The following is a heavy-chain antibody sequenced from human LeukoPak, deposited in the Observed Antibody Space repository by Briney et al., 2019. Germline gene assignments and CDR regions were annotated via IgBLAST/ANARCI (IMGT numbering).Heavy chain of an antibody. V-gene: IGHV3-73*01. CDR1: GFTFSGSA. CDR2: IRNKANNYAT. CDR3: TNYDSSGPAFQH. D-gene: IGHD3-22*01. J-gene: IGHJ1*01. Sequence: GGSLKLSCAASGFTFSGSAMHWVRQASGKGLEWVGRIRNKANNYATSYAASVTGRFTISRDDSKNTAYLQMNSLQTEDTAVYYCTNYDSSGPAFQHWGQGTLVTVS.